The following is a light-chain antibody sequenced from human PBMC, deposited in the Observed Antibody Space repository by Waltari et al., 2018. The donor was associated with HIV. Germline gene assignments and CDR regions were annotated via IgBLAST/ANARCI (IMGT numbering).Light chain of an antibody. Sequence: SYVLTQSPSVSVAPGKTARITCGGNNIGSKSVHWYQQKPGQAPVLVIYDASDRPSGIPERFSGSNSGNTATLTISRVEGGDEADYYCQVWDSDSDHVVFGGGTKLTVL. V-gene: IGLV3-21*04. CDR1: NIGSKS. J-gene: IGLJ2*01. CDR2: DAS. CDR3: QVWDSDSDHVV.